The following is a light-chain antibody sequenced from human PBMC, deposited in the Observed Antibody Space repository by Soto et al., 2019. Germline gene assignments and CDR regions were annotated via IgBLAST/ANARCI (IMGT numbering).Light chain of an antibody. J-gene: IGKJ2*01. CDR2: GAS. CDR1: QNIANY. Sequence: DIQMTQSPSSLSASVGDGVTITCRASQNIANYLNWYQQKPGKAPNVVIYGASNLQSGVPSRFSGSGSGTDFTLTISSLQPEDFATYYCQPSYSTPYTFGQGTKLDIK. V-gene: IGKV1-39*01. CDR3: QPSYSTPYT.